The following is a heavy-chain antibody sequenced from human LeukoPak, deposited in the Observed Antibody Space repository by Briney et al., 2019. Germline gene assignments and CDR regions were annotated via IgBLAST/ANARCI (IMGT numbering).Heavy chain of an antibody. CDR2: VSGSGGTT. V-gene: IGHV3-23*01. J-gene: IGHJ5*02. Sequence: GGSLRLSCAASGFTFSTYSMTWVRQAPGKGPERVSAVSGSGGTTYYADSVRGRFTISRDNSKSTLYLQMSSLRAEDTPVYYCGKMRFGSSSAGGDNWFDPWGQGTLVTVSS. CDR1: GFTFSTYS. D-gene: IGHD6-6*01. CDR3: GKMRFGSSSAGGDNWFDP.